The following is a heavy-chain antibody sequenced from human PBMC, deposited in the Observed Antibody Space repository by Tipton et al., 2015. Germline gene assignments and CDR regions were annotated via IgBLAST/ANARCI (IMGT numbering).Heavy chain of an antibody. CDR2: IYHSGNT. CDR1: GGSISSSNW. V-gene: IGHV4-4*02. J-gene: IGHJ4*02. CDR3: ARDGPYSSTWDFDY. D-gene: IGHD6-13*01. Sequence: PGLVKPSGTLSLTCAVSGGSISSSNWWSWVRQPPGKKLEWIGEIYHSGNTNYNPSLKSRVTISVDKSKNQFSLKLSSVTAADTAVYYCARDGPYSSTWDFDYWGQGTLVTVSS.